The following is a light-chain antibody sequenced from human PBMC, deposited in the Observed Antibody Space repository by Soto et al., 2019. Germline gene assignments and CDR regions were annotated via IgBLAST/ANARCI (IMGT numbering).Light chain of an antibody. J-gene: IGKJ1*01. CDR3: QQYNSYSPL. CDR1: QSISSW. V-gene: IGKV1-5*03. Sequence: DIQMTQSPSTLSASVGDRVTITCRASQSISSWLAWYQQKPGKAPKLLIYKASSLESGVPSRFGGSGSGTEFSLTISSLQPDDFATYYCQQYNSYSPLFGQGTKVDIK. CDR2: KAS.